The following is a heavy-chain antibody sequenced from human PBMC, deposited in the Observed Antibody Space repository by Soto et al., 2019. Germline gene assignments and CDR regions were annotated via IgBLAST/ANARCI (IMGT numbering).Heavy chain of an antibody. J-gene: IGHJ4*02. CDR2: IGTSTSTV. Sequence: EVQLVESGGGLVQPGGSLRLSCTASGFTFSDYSMNWVRQAPGKGLEWASYIGTSTSTVYYADSVEGRFSISRDNAKNTLYLQMNSLISEYTEVSYCARDSAYSFDYWGQGILVTVSP. CDR1: GFTFSDYS. CDR3: ARDSAYSFDY. V-gene: IGHV3-48*01. D-gene: IGHD2-15*01.